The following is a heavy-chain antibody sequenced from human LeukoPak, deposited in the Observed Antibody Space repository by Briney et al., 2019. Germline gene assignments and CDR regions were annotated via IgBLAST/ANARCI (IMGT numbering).Heavy chain of an antibody. J-gene: IGHJ5*02. V-gene: IGHV3-30*18. D-gene: IGHD5-18*01. CDR2: ISFDGSNR. CDR1: GFTFDTYA. Sequence: GTSLRLSCAASGFTFDTYAIHGVRQAPGKGLEGVAVISFDGSNRYYADSVKGRFTISRDNSNNTVYLQMTSLRAEDTAVYSCAKDAHTYGNNWFDPLGQGTLVTVSS. CDR3: AKDAHTYGNNWFDP.